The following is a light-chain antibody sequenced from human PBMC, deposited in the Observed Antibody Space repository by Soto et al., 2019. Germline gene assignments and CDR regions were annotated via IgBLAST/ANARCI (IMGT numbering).Light chain of an antibody. Sequence: DIQMTQSPSTLSASVGDRVTITCRARQSVRSWLAWYQQKPVKAPKLLIYDASSLESGVPSRFSGSGSGTEFTLTISSLQPDDFATYYCQQYNSLWTFGQGTKVDI. CDR3: QQYNSLWT. CDR2: DAS. V-gene: IGKV1-5*01. J-gene: IGKJ1*01. CDR1: QSVRSW.